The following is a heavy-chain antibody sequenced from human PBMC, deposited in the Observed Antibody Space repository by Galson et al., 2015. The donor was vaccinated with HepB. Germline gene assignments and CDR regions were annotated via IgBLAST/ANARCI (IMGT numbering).Heavy chain of an antibody. Sequence: SLRLSCAASGFTFSSYGMHWVRQAPGKGLEWVAVILYDGSNKYYADSVKGRFTISRDNSKNTLYLQMNSLRAEDTAVYYCAKDLAYSGSYWAFDIWGQGTMVTVSS. D-gene: IGHD1-26*01. J-gene: IGHJ3*02. CDR3: AKDLAYSGSYWAFDI. CDR2: ILYDGSNK. CDR1: GFTFSSYG. V-gene: IGHV3-30*18.